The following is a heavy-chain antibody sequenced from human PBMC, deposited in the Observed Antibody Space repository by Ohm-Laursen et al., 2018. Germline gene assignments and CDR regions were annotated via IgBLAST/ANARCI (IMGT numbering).Heavy chain of an antibody. J-gene: IGHJ4*02. Sequence: LSLTCAASGFTFSSYGMHWVRQAPGKGLEWVAVIWYDGSNKYYADSVKGRFTISRDNSKNTLYLQMNSLRAEDTAVYYCAREYGACSSGYYPPCDYWGQGTLVTVSS. D-gene: IGHD3-22*01. CDR2: IWYDGSNK. V-gene: IGHV3-33*01. CDR3: AREYGACSSGYYPPCDY. CDR1: GFTFSSYG.